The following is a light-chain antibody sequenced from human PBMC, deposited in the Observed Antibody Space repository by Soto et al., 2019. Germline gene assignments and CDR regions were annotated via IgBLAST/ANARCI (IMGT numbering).Light chain of an antibody. CDR2: GAS. J-gene: IGKJ5*01. CDR1: QRVSSSY. Sequence: EIVLTQSPGTLSLSPGERATLSCRASQRVSSSYLAWYQQRPGQAPRLLIDGASSRATGVPDRFSGTGSGTDFTLTISRLEPEDFAVFYCQQYGNSPITFGQGTRLEIK. V-gene: IGKV3-20*01. CDR3: QQYGNSPIT.